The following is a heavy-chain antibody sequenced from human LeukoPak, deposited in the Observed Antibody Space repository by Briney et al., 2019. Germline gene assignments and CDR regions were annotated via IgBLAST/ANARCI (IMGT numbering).Heavy chain of an antibody. J-gene: IGHJ4*02. CDR2: IRQDGSEK. CDR1: GFTFNDYW. D-gene: IGHD3-3*01. Sequence: GGSLRLSCAASGFTFNDYWMSWVRQAPGKGLEWVANIRQDGSEKYYVDSVRGRLTISRDNAENSLFLQMNRLRVEDTAVYYCTRDFGRSSYYFDFWGQGTLVTVSS. CDR3: TRDFGRSSYYFDF. V-gene: IGHV3-7*01.